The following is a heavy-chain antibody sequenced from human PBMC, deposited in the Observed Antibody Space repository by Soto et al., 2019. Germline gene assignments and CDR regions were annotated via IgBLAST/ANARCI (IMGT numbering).Heavy chain of an antibody. D-gene: IGHD1-26*01. J-gene: IGHJ5*02. Sequence: SETLSLTCTVSGDSINSVDNYWSWIRQPPGKGLEWMGYIYHSGSTHYNPSLNSRLTISIDTSTNRFSLNLTSVTAADTAVYFCARLRWETENNWFDPWGQGALVTVSS. V-gene: IGHV4-30-4*01. CDR1: GDSINSVDNY. CDR2: IYHSGST. CDR3: ARLRWETENNWFDP.